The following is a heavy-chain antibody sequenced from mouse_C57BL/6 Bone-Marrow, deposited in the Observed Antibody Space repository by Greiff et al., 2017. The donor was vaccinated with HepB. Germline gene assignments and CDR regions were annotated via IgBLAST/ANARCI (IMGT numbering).Heavy chain of an antibody. CDR3: ARHSCSSYFDY. D-gene: IGHD1-1*01. J-gene: IGHJ2*01. V-gene: IGHV5-15*01. CDR2: ISNLAYSI. CDR1: GFTFSDYG. Sequence: EVKLQESGGGLVQPGGSLKLSCAASGFTFSDYGMAWVRQAPRKGPEWVAFISNLAYSIYYADTVTGRVTISRENAKNTLYLEMSSLRSEDTAMYYCARHSCSSYFDYWGQGTTLTVSS.